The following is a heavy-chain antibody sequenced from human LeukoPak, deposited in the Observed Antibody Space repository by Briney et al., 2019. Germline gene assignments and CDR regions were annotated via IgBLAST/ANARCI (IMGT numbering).Heavy chain of an antibody. CDR2: IYYSGST. Sequence: SETLSLTCTVSGGSISSSSYYWGWIRQPPGKGLEWIGSIYYSGSTYYNPSLKSRVTISVDTSKNQFSLKLSSVTAADTAVYYCARAGQGYCTSTSCYLSLDYWGQRTLVTVSS. CDR1: GGSISSSSYY. D-gene: IGHD2-2*01. V-gene: IGHV4-39*01. J-gene: IGHJ4*02. CDR3: ARAGQGYCTSTSCYLSLDY.